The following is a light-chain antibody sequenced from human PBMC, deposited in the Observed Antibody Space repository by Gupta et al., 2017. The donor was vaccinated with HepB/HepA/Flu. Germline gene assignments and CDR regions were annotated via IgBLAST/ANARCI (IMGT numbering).Light chain of an antibody. J-gene: IGKJ5*01. Sequence: EIVLTQAPENRVLSPGERATLPCRASQSVSHYLAWYQQKPGQAPRLLIYDVSNRAIGIPARFSGSGSGTDFTLTISSLEPEDFALYYCQHRSNWPITLGQGTRLEIK. CDR3: QHRSNWPIT. V-gene: IGKV3-11*01. CDR2: DVS. CDR1: QSVSHY.